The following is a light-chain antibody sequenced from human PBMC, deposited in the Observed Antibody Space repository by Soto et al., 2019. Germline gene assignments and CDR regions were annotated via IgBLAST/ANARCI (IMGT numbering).Light chain of an antibody. V-gene: IGKV1-27*01. Sequence: DIQMTQSPSSLSTSVGDRVTITCRASQAISNYLACSQRKPGNVPKLLIYAASTLQSGVPSRFIGSGSCTDFTLTIISLQPEDVSTYYCQQYDSAPYTFGQGTKLEIK. CDR1: QAISNY. CDR2: AAS. CDR3: QQYDSAPYT. J-gene: IGKJ2*01.